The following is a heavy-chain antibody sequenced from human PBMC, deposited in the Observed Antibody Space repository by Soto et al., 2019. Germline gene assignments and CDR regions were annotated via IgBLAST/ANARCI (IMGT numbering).Heavy chain of an antibody. CDR3: ARVRGWQALGLDEYFQH. CDR1: GYTFTSYV. J-gene: IGHJ1*01. Sequence: QVQLVQSGAEVKKPGASVKVSCKASGYTFTSYVISWVRQAPGQGLEWMGWISAYNGNTNYAQKLQGRVNMTTDTSTRTAYMELRSLRSDDTAVYYCARVRGWQALGLDEYFQHWGQGTLVTVSS. D-gene: IGHD6-19*01. V-gene: IGHV1-18*04. CDR2: ISAYNGNT.